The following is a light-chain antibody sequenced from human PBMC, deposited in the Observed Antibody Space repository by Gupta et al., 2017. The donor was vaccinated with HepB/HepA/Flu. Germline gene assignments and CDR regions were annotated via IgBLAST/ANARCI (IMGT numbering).Light chain of an antibody. V-gene: IGKV3-11*01. Sequence: EIVLTHSPATLSFSPGERATLSCRASQSISSYLAWYEQKPGQAPRLLIYDASNRDTGIPARFSGSGSGTEFTLTISSLEPEDFAVYYCQQRSKCPLTFGGGTKVEIK. CDR1: QSISSY. J-gene: IGKJ4*01. CDR2: DAS. CDR3: QQRSKCPLT.